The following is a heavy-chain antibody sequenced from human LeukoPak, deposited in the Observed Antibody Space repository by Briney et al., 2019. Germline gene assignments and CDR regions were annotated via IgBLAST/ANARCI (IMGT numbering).Heavy chain of an antibody. CDR3: ARDWSGRFPLDY. Sequence: PGGSLRLSCTASKLTFSSYSMHWVRQAPGKGLEWVSSISSRSSHIYYADSMKGRFTISRDNAKNSLYLQMNSLRAEDTAVYYCARDWSGRFPLDYWGQGTLVTVSS. V-gene: IGHV3-21*01. CDR1: KLTFSSYS. J-gene: IGHJ4*02. CDR2: ISSRSSHI. D-gene: IGHD3-3*01.